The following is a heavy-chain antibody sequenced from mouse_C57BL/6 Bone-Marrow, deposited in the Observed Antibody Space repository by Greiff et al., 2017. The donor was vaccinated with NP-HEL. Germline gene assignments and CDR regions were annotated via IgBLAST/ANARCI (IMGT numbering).Heavy chain of an antibody. D-gene: IGHD1-3*01. J-gene: IGHJ4*01. V-gene: IGHV1-80*01. Sequence: QVQLKQSGAELVKPGASVKISCKASGYAFSSYWMNWVKQRPGKGLEWIGQIYPGDGDTNYNGKFKGKATLTADKSSSTAYMQLSSLTSEDSAVYFCARRGEWDAMDYWGQGTSVTVSS. CDR1: GYAFSSYW. CDR3: ARRGEWDAMDY. CDR2: IYPGDGDT.